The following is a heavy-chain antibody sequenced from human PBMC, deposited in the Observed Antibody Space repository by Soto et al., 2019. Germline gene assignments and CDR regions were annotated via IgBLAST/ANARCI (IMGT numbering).Heavy chain of an antibody. Sequence: GGSLRLSCAASGFTFSSYGMHWVRQAPGKGLEWVAVISYDGSNKYYADSVKGRFTISRDNSKNTLYLQMNSLRAEDTAVYYCAIKGRVSGGDYEALDYWGQGTLVTVSS. V-gene: IGHV3-30*03. CDR1: GFTFSSYG. J-gene: IGHJ4*02. D-gene: IGHD2-21*02. CDR3: AIKGRVSGGDYEALDY. CDR2: ISYDGSNK.